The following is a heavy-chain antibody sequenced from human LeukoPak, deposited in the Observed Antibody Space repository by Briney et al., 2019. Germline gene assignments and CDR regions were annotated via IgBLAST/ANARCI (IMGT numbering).Heavy chain of an antibody. J-gene: IGHJ4*02. D-gene: IGHD1-26*01. CDR1: GFTFSSYA. CDR2: ISVSGGST. CDR3: AKAPRRWELLLSHYFDC. V-gene: IGHV3-23*01. Sequence: GGSLRLSCAASGFTFSSYAMSWVRQAPGKGLGWVSAISVSGGSTYYADSAKGRFTISRDNSKNTLYLQMNSLRAEDTAVYYCAKAPRRWELLLSHYFDCWGQGTLVTGSS.